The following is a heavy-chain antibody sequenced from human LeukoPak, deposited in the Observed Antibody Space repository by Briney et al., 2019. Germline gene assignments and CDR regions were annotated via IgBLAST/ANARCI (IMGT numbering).Heavy chain of an antibody. D-gene: IGHD2-21*01. CDR2: IRDDGSDS. V-gene: IGHV3-7*01. J-gene: IGHJ4*02. Sequence: PGGSLRLSCVGSGFTFSAYWMTWVRQAPGKGLEWVAHIRDDGSDSYYVGSVKGGFTISRDNAKNSLYLQMNSLRAEDTAVYYCARDDRNSYYDYWGQGTLVTVSS. CDR1: GFTFSAYW. CDR3: ARDDRNSYYDY.